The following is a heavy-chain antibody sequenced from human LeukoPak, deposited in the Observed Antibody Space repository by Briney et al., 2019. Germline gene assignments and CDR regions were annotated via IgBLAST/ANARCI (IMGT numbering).Heavy chain of an antibody. V-gene: IGHV3-7*05. Sequence: GGSLRLSCAASGFTFSSYWMSWVRQAPGKGLEWVANIKQDGSEKYYVDSVKGRFTTSRDNAKNSLYLQMNSLRAEDTAVYYCARGEAAAGRVYDYWGQGTLVTVSS. CDR3: ARGEAAAGRVYDY. J-gene: IGHJ4*02. D-gene: IGHD6-13*01. CDR2: IKQDGSEK. CDR1: GFTFSSYW.